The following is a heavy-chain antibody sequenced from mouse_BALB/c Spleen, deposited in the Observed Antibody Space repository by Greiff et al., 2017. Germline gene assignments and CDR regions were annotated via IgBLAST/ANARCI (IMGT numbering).Heavy chain of an antibody. CDR1: GYTFTSYY. J-gene: IGHJ3*01. D-gene: IGHD1-2*01. CDR2: IYPGNVNT. CDR3: ARSITTASWFAY. V-gene: IGHV1S56*01. Sequence: QVQLQQSGPELVKPGASVRISCKASGYTFTSYYIHWVKQRPGQGLEWIGWIYPGNVNTKYNEKFKGKATLTADKSSSTAYMQLSSLTSEDSAVYFCARSITTASWFAYWGQGTLVTVSA.